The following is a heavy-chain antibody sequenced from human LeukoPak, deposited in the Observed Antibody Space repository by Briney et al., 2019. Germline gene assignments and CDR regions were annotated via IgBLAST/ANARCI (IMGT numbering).Heavy chain of an antibody. CDR2: IYTSGST. CDR1: GGSISSGSYY. CDR3: ARHGPSSGWYYYHGMDV. V-gene: IGHV4-61*02. D-gene: IGHD6-19*01. Sequence: SETLSLTCTVSGGSISSGSYYWSWIRQPAGKGLEWIGRIYTSGSTNYNPSLKSRVTISVDTSKNQFSLKLSSVTAADTAVYYCARHGPSSGWYYYHGMDVWGQGTTVTVSS. J-gene: IGHJ6*02.